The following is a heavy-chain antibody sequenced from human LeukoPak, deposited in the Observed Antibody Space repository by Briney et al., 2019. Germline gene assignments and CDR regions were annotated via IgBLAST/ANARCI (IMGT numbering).Heavy chain of an antibody. CDR1: GFTFSNAW. Sequence: GGSLRLSCAASGFTFSNAWMSWVRQAPGKGLEWVGPIKSKTDGGTTDYAAPVKGRFTISRDDSKNTLYLQMNSLKTEDTAVYYCTTVLDPGSDYWGQGTLVTVSS. CDR2: IKSKTDGGTT. J-gene: IGHJ4*02. V-gene: IGHV3-15*01. D-gene: IGHD2-15*01. CDR3: TTVLDPGSDY.